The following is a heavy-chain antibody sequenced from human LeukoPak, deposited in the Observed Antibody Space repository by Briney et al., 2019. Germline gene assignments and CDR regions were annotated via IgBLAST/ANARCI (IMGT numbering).Heavy chain of an antibody. CDR3: ARVPPYGDYEDY. CDR2: IKQDGSEK. CDR1: GFTFSSYA. J-gene: IGHJ4*02. Sequence: PGGSLRLSCAASGFTFSSYAMSWVRQAPGKGLEWVANIKQDGSEKYYVDSVKGRFTISRDNAKNSLYLQMNSLRAEDTAVYYCARVPPYGDYEDYWGQGTLVTVSS. V-gene: IGHV3-7*01. D-gene: IGHD4-17*01.